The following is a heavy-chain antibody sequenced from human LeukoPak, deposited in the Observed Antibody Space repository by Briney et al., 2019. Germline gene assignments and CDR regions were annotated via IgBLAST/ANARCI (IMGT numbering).Heavy chain of an antibody. CDR3: ARDRGSGSYPFDY. CDR2: ISWNSGSI. V-gene: IGHV3-9*01. Sequence: SLRLSCAASGFTFDDYAMHWVRQAPGKGLEWVSGISWNSGSIGYADSVKGRFTISRDNAKNSLYLQMNSLRAEDTAVYYCARDRGSGSYPFDYWGPGNPGHRLL. CDR1: GFTFDDYA. J-gene: IGHJ4*02. D-gene: IGHD3-10*01.